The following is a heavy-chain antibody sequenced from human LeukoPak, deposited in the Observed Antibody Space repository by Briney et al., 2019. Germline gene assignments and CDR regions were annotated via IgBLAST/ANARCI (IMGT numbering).Heavy chain of an antibody. CDR2: ISSSSSYI. CDR3: AKAIAGGGGFDY. CDR1: GFTFSNYN. J-gene: IGHJ4*02. V-gene: IGHV3-21*01. Sequence: GGSLRLSCAASGFTFSNYNMNWVRQAPGKGLEWVSSISSSSSYIYYANSLKGRFTFSRDNAKNSLYLQMNSLRAEDTAVYYCAKAIAGGGGFDYWGQGTLVTVSS. D-gene: IGHD3-16*01.